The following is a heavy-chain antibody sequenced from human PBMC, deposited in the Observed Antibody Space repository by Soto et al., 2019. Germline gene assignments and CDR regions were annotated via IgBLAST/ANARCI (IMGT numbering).Heavy chain of an antibody. D-gene: IGHD4-17*01. CDR2: ISYDGSNK. V-gene: IGHV3-30*18. Sequence: QVQLVESGGGVVQPGRSLRLSCAASGFTFSSYGMHWVRQAPGKGLEWVAVISYDGSNKYYADSMKGRFTISRDNSKNTLYLQMNSLRAEDTAVYYCAKEGTYGDYVAGDYWGQGTLVTVSS. CDR3: AKEGTYGDYVAGDY. J-gene: IGHJ4*02. CDR1: GFTFSSYG.